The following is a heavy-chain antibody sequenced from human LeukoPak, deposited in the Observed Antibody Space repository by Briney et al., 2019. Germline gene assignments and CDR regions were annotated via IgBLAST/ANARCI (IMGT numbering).Heavy chain of an antibody. CDR1: GFTFSSYW. D-gene: IGHD3-10*01. CDR2: IKQDGSEK. J-gene: IGHJ3*02. V-gene: IGHV3-7*01. CDR3: ARVYGSGSYSDAFDI. Sequence: GGSLRLSCAASGFTFSSYWMSWVRQAPGKGLEWVANIKQDGSEKYYVDSVKGRFTISRDNAKNSLYLQMNSLRAEDTAVYYCARVYGSGSYSDAFDIWGQGTMVTVSS.